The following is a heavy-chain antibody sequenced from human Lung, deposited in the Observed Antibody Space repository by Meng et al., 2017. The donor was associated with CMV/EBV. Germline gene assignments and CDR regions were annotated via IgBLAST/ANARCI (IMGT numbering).Heavy chain of an antibody. D-gene: IGHD2-2*02. CDR1: GFSLSNARMG. J-gene: IGHJ4*02. CDR3: ARIAEGYCSSTSCYTRDYFDY. V-gene: IGHV2-26*01. CDR2: IFSNDEK. Sequence: GPTLVKPTETLTLTCTVPGFSLSNARMGVSWIRQPPGKALEWLAHIFSNDEKSYSTSLKSRLTISKDTSKSQVVLTMTNMDPVDTATYYCARIAEGYCSSTSCYTRDYFDYWGQGTLVAVSS.